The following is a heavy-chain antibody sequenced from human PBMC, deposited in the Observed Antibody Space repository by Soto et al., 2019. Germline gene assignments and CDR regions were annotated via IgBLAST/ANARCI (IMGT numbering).Heavy chain of an antibody. CDR3: ARDHRYSRVTTVTTYYYYYGMDV. CDR2: IYYTGST. V-gene: IGHV4-61*01. CDR1: GGSVSSGSYY. J-gene: IGHJ6*02. D-gene: IGHD4-17*01. Sequence: SETLSLTCTVSGGSVSSGSYYWSWIRQPPGKGLEWIGYIYYTGSTNYNPSLKSRVTISVDTSKNQFSLKLSSVTAADTAVYNCARDHRYSRVTTVTTYYYYYGMDVWGQGTTVTVSS.